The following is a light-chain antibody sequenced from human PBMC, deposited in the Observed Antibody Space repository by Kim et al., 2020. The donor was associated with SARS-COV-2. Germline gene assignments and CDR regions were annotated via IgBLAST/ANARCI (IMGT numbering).Light chain of an antibody. CDR2: QDS. Sequence: SYELTQPPSVSVSPGQTASITCSGDKLGDKYACWYQQKTGQSPVLVIYQDSKRPSGIPERFSGSNSGNTATLTISGTQAMDEADYYCQAWDSSNWVFGGGTQLTVL. CDR3: QAWDSSNWV. J-gene: IGLJ3*02. CDR1: KLGDKY. V-gene: IGLV3-1*01.